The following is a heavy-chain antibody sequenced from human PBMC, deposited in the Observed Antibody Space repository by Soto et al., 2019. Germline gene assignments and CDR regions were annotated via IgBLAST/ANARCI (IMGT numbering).Heavy chain of an antibody. J-gene: IGHJ4*02. CDR3: AKDRKQQLVFYYFDY. D-gene: IGHD6-13*01. CDR2: ISYDGSNK. Sequence: GGSLRLSCAASGFTFSSYGMHWVRQAPGKGLEWVAVISYDGSNKYYADSVKGRFTISRDNSKNTLYLQMNSLRAEDTAVYYCAKDRKQQLVFYYFDYWGQGTLVTVSS. CDR1: GFTFSSYG. V-gene: IGHV3-30*18.